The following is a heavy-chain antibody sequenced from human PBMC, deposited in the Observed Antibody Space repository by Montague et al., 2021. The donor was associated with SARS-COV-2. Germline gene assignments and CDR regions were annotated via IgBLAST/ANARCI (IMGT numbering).Heavy chain of an antibody. J-gene: IGHJ6*03. CDR1: GGSFSGYY. Sequence: SETLSLTCAVYGGSFSGYYWSWIRRPPGKGLEWIGESNHSGGTNYNPYLKGRVTISVDTSTNQFSLTLTSVTAADTAVYYCTRGLSESYSGGWVPVALFDCYHYMDVWASGTTVTVSS. V-gene: IGHV4-34*01. CDR3: TRGLSESYSGGWVPVALFDCYHYMDV. D-gene: IGHD6-25*01. CDR2: SNHSGGT.